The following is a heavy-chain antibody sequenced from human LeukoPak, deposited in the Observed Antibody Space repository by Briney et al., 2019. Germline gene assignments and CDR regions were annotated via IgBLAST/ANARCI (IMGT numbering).Heavy chain of an antibody. CDR1: GFTFSSYS. Sequence: GGSLRLSCAASGFTFSSYSMNWVRQAPGKGLEWVSPISSSSSYIYYADSVKGRFTISRDNAKNSLYLQMNSLRAEDTAVYYCARRGAGYSSDWYLDYWGQGTLVTVSS. J-gene: IGHJ4*02. CDR3: ARRGAGYSSDWYLDY. CDR2: ISSSSSYI. D-gene: IGHD6-19*01. V-gene: IGHV3-21*01.